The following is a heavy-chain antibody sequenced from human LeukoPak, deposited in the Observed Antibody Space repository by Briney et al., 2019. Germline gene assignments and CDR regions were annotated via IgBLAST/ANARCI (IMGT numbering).Heavy chain of an antibody. CDR1: GGSISSGGYY. CDR2: IYYSGST. V-gene: IGHV4-31*03. CDR3: ARSSKDIVGVPAAPTHAFDI. J-gene: IGHJ3*02. Sequence: PSQTLSLTCTVSGGSISSGGYYWSWIRQHPGRGLEWIGYIYYSGSTYYNPSLKSRVSISVDTSKNQFSLKLSSVTAADTAVYYCARSSKDIVGVPAAPTHAFDIWGQGTMVTVSS. D-gene: IGHD2-2*01.